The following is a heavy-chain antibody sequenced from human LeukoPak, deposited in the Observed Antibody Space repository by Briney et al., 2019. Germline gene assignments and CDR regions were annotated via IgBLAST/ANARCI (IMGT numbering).Heavy chain of an antibody. CDR2: IWFDGSNK. D-gene: IGHD5-24*01. Sequence: GGSLRLSCAASGFTFSSYGMHWVRQAPGKGLEWVAVIWFDGSNKYYADSVKGRFTISRDNSKNTLYLRMNSLRAEDTAFYYCARREGYYFDYWGQGTLVTVSS. V-gene: IGHV3-33*01. CDR3: ARREGYYFDY. J-gene: IGHJ4*02. CDR1: GFTFSSYG.